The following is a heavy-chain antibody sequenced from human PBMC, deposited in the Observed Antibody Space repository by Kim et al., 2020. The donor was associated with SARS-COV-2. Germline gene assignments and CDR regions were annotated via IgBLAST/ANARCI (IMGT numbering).Heavy chain of an antibody. CDR1: GVSISSSSYY. CDR2: IYYSGST. D-gene: IGHD2-2*01. V-gene: IGHV4-39*01. CDR3: ARRADTVVVPAAMLEHIDY. J-gene: IGHJ4*02. Sequence: SETLSLTCTVSGVSISSSSYYWGWIRQPPGKGLEWIGSIYYSGSTYYNPSLKSRVTISVDTSKNQFSLKLSSVTAADTAVYYCARRADTVVVPAAMLEHIDYWGQGTLVTVSS.